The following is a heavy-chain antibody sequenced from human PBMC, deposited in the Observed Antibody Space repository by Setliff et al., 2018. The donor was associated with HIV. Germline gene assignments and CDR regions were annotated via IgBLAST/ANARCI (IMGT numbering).Heavy chain of an antibody. J-gene: IGHJ2*01. CDR1: GGRFSSYA. Sequence: ASVKVSCKASGGRFSSYAMSWVRQAPGQGLEWMGGIIPMFGSANYAQKFQGRMTITADESTTTVYMELTSLRSEDTAVYYCATDTVNTVFWYFDVWGRGSLVTVSS. CDR2: IIPMFGSA. CDR3: ATDTVNTVFWYFDV. V-gene: IGHV1-69*13. D-gene: IGHD4-17*01.